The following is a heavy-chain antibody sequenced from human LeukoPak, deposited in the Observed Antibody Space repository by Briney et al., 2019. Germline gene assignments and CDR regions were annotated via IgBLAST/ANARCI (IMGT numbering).Heavy chain of an antibody. CDR3: ARNRSVTTTPGFDH. J-gene: IGHJ4*02. CDR1: GYSIRSGDY. V-gene: IGHV4-38-2*01. D-gene: IGHD4-11*01. Sequence: SETLSLTCAVSGYSIRSGDYCGWIRPSPGKGLAWIGSIYHSGGTHYNPSIKSQITISVDTSKNQFSLMLSSVTAADTAVYYCARNRSVTTTPGFDHWGQGTLVTVSS. CDR2: IYHSGGT.